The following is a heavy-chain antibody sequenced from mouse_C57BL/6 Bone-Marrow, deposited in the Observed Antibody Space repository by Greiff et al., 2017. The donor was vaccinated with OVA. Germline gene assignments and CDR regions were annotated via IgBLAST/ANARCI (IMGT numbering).Heavy chain of an antibody. D-gene: IGHD3-2*02. CDR3: ARQTAQATFPIDY. CDR1: GFTFSSYG. CDR2: ISSGGSYT. J-gene: IGHJ2*01. V-gene: IGHV5-6*01. Sequence: DVHLVESGGDLVKPGGSLKLSCAASGFTFSSYGMSWVRQTPDKRLEWVATISSGGSYTYYPDSVKGRFTISRDNAKNTLYLQMSSLKSEDTAMYYCARQTAQATFPIDYWGQGTTLTVSS.